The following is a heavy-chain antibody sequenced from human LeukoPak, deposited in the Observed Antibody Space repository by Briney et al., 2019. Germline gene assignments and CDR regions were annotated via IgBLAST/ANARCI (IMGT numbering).Heavy chain of an antibody. J-gene: IGHJ3*02. CDR1: GYTLTELS. V-gene: IGHV1-24*01. CDR2: FDPEDGET. CDR3: VVGELLRDSRDAFDI. Sequence: ASVKVSCKVSGYTLTELSMHWVRPAPGKGLEWMGGFDPEDGETIYAQKFQGRVTMTEDTSTDTAYMELSSLRSEDTAVYYCVVGELLRDSRDAFDIWGQGTMVTVSS. D-gene: IGHD1-26*01.